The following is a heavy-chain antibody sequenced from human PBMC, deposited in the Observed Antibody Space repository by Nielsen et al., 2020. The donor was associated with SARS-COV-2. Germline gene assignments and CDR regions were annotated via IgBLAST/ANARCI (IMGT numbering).Heavy chain of an antibody. CDR3: ARSPKPYYFDY. CDR1: GFAFTNYW. CDR2: IDPSDSYT. Sequence: GESLKISCQSSGFAFTNYWISWVRQMPGKGLEWMGRIDPSDSYTNYSPSFQGHVTISADKSISTAYLQWSSLKASDTAMYYCARSPKPYYFDYWGQGTLVTVSS. J-gene: IGHJ4*02. D-gene: IGHD1-14*01. V-gene: IGHV5-10-1*01.